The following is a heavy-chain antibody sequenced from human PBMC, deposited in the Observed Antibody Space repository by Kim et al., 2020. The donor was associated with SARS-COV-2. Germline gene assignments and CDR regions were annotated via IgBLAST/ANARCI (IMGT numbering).Heavy chain of an antibody. J-gene: IGHJ4*02. CDR3: ARGLPLRRVDY. V-gene: IGHV4-34*01. Sequence: TNYNPSLKSRVTISVDTSKNQFSLKLSSVTAADTAVYYCARGLPLRRVDYWGQGTLVTVSS. D-gene: IGHD4-17*01. CDR2: T.